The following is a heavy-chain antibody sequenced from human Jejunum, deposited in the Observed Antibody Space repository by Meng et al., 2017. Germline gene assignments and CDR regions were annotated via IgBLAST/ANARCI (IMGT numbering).Heavy chain of an antibody. J-gene: IGHJ5*02. V-gene: IGHV4-4*02. D-gene: IGHD6-13*01. CDR3: ARDLLGPAIAATGWFDP. CDR1: GASIIDNNW. CDR2: IHHTGNI. Sequence: LPECGPGLLKPSGPLSLTCVFHGASIIDNNWWSWVRQAPGKGLEWIGEIHHTGNINYNPSLKSRVTMSLDKPKNQFSLEVTSVTAADTAVYYCARDLLGPAIAATGWFDPWGQGTLVTVSS.